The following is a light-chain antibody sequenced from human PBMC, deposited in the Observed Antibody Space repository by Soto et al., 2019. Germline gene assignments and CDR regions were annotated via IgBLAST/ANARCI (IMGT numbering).Light chain of an antibody. J-gene: IGLJ2*01. V-gene: IGLV1-40*01. CDR1: SSNIGAGYA. CDR3: QSYDTSLSASV. Sequence: QSVLTQPPSVSGAPGQRVTISCTGSSSNIGAGYAVHWYQQLPGTAPKLLIYDNTNRPSGVPDRFSGSESGTSASLAITGLQAEDEADYYCQSYDTSLSASVFCGGTKLTVL. CDR2: DNT.